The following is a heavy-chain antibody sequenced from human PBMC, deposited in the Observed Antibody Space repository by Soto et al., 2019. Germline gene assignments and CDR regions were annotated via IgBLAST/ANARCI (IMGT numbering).Heavy chain of an antibody. CDR3: ASTSYGSGSLWIDY. D-gene: IGHD3-10*01. Sequence: SETLSLTCTVSGGSISSGGYYWSWIRQHPGKGLEWIGYIYYSGSTYYNPSLKSRVTISVYTSKNQFSLKLSSVTAADTAVYYCASTSYGSGSLWIDYWGQGTLVTVSS. CDR1: GGSISSGGYY. CDR2: IYYSGST. J-gene: IGHJ4*02. V-gene: IGHV4-31*03.